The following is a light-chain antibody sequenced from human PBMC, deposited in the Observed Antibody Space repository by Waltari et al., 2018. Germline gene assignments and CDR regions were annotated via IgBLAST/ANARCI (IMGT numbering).Light chain of an antibody. V-gene: IGKV1-9*01. CDR2: ATS. CDR3: QQLNDFPIT. J-gene: IGKJ4*01. CDR1: QGVSPY. Sequence: DIQLTQSPSFLSASVGDRVTITCRASQGVSPYLAWYQQNPGKAPKLLISATSTLEKGVPSRFGGSGSGTQFTLTISGLQPEDSATYYCQQLNDFPITFGGGTKVEIK.